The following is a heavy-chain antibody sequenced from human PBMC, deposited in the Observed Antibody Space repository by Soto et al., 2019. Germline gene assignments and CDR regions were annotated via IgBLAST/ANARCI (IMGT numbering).Heavy chain of an antibody. D-gene: IGHD5-12*01. CDR3: AIDQYGGYGTGWLYFDS. CDR2: IKQDGSEN. V-gene: IGHV3-7*03. J-gene: IGHJ4*02. CDR1: GFTFSSYG. Sequence: EVQLVESGGGLVQPGGSLRLSCAASGFTFSSYGMSWVRQAPGKGLERVADIKQDGSENYYVDSVKGRFTISRDNPKSALYLQMNGLRADDTAVDYWAIDQYGGYGTGWLYFDSWGQGTLVTVSS.